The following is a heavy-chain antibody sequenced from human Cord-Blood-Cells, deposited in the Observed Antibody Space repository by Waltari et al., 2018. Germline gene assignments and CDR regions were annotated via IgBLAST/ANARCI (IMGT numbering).Heavy chain of an antibody. CDR2: IKQDGSEK. Sequence: LEWVANIKQDGSEKYYVDSVKGRFTISRDTAKNSLYLTMNSLRAEDTAVYYCARWSGFDGWGQGTLVTVSS. J-gene: IGHJ4*02. V-gene: IGHV3-7*01. CDR3: ARWSGFDG.